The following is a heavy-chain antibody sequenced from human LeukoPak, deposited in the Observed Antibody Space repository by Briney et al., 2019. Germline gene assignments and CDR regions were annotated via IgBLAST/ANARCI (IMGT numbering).Heavy chain of an antibody. J-gene: IGHJ4*02. CDR2: IYYSGST. CDR1: GGSISSSSYY. CDR3: ARQIVLPSIADRPGNFDY. D-gene: IGHD6-6*01. Sequence: PSETLSLTCTVSGGSISSSSYYWGWIRQPPGKGLEWIGSIYYSGSTYYNPSLKSRVTISVDTSKNQFSLKLSSVTAADTAVYYCARQIVLPSIADRPGNFDYWGQGTLVTVSS. V-gene: IGHV4-39*01.